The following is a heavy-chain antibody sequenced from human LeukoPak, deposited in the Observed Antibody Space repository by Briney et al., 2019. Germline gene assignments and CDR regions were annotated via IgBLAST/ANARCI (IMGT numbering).Heavy chain of an antibody. CDR1: AYIFTDYY. CDR2: INPDSGGT. Sequence: ASVKVTCKASAYIFTDYYIHWVRQAPGQGLEWMGWINPDSGGTNYAQKFQDWVTMTRDTSISTAYMELTRLKSDDTAVYYCAREKPDYYGSGGGAFDIWGQGTMVTVSS. V-gene: IGHV1-2*04. CDR3: AREKPDYYGSGGGAFDI. D-gene: IGHD3-10*01. J-gene: IGHJ3*02.